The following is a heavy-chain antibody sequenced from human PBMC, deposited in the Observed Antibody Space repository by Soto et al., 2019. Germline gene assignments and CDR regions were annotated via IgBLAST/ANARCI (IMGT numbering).Heavy chain of an antibody. CDR3: ARDYYDSSGYYDDAFDI. J-gene: IGHJ3*02. CDR2: ISSSSSTI. D-gene: IGHD3-22*01. V-gene: IGHV3-48*02. Sequence: LGGSLRLSCAASGFTFSSYSMNWVRQAPGKGLEWVSYISSSSSTIYYADSVKGRFTISRDNAKNSLYLQMNSLRDEDTAVYYCARDYYDSSGYYDDAFDIWGQGTMVT. CDR1: GFTFSSYS.